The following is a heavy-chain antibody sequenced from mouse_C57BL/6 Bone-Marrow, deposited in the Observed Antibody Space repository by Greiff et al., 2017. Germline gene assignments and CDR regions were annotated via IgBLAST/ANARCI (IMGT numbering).Heavy chain of an antibody. CDR1: GYTFTSYW. CDR3: ARDYGSSYWYFDV. D-gene: IGHD1-1*01. Sequence: QVHVKQPGAELVRPGSSVKLSCKASGYTFTSYWMDWVKQRPGQGLEWIGNIYPSDSETHYNQKFKDKATLTVDKSSSTAYMQLSSLTSEDSAVYFCARDYGSSYWYFDVWGTGTTVTVSS. CDR2: IYPSDSET. J-gene: IGHJ1*03. V-gene: IGHV1-61*01.